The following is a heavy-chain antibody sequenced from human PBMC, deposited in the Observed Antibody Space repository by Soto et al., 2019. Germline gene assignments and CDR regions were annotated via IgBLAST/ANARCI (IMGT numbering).Heavy chain of an antibody. CDR2: ISYDGSNK. Sequence: PGGSLRLSCAASGFTFSSYGMHWVRQAPGKGLEWVAVISYDGSNKYYADSVKGRFTISRDNSKNTLYLQMNSLRAEDTAVYYCAKEPAIFDLTAYYYSGMDVRGQGTTVTVSS. CDR1: GFTFSSYG. D-gene: IGHD3-3*01. J-gene: IGHJ6*02. CDR3: AKEPAIFDLTAYYYSGMDV. V-gene: IGHV3-30*18.